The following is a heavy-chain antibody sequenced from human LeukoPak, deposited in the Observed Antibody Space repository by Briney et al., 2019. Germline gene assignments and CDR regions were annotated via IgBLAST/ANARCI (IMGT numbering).Heavy chain of an antibody. CDR3: AGVAYSSSPYYFDY. D-gene: IGHD6-13*01. J-gene: IGHJ4*02. V-gene: IGHV4-34*01. CDR2: INHSGST. CDR1: GGSFSGYY. Sequence: SETLSLTCAVYGGSFSGYYWSWIRQPPGKGLEWIGEINHSGSTNYNPSLKSRVTISVDTSKNQFSLKLSSVTAADTAVYYCAGVAYSSSPYYFDYWGQGTLVTVSS.